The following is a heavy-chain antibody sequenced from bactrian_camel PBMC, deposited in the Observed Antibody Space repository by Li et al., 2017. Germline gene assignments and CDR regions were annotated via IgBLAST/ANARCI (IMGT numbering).Heavy chain of an antibody. V-gene: IGHV3S1*01. CDR2: VYTGDGKT. CDR1: GFTFSNNW. CDR3: VRKVGGSWYD. D-gene: IGHD6*01. J-gene: IGHJ4*01. Sequence: VQLVESGGGSVQAGGSLRLSCLASGFTFSNNWMHWVRQAPGKGLEWVSTVYTGDGKTYSADSVKGRFTISRDNTKNILYLQMNSLKSEDTAVYYCVRKVGGSWYDWGQGTQVTV.